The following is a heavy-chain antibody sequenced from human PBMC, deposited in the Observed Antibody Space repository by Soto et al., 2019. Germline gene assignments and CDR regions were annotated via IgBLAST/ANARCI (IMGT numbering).Heavy chain of an antibody. CDR2: ISGSGGST. D-gene: IGHD6-19*01. CDR1: GFTFSSYA. CDR3: AKEPRPGIAVAGFDY. V-gene: IGHV3-23*04. J-gene: IGHJ4*02. Sequence: GQLVESGGGVVQPGRSLRLSCAASGFTFSSYAMSWVRQAPGKGLEWVSAISGSGGSTYYADSVKGRFTISRDNSKNTLYLQMNSLRAEDTAVYYCAKEPRPGIAVAGFDYWGQGTLVTVSS.